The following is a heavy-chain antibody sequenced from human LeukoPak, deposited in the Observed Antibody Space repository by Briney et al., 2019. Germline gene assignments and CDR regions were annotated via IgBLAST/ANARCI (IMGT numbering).Heavy chain of an antibody. CDR3: ARVSYSSSWYVDC. D-gene: IGHD6-13*01. J-gene: IGHJ4*02. Sequence: GGSLRLSCAASGFTFSDYYMSWIRQAPGKGLEWVSYISSSSSYTNYADSVKGRFTISRDNAKNTLHLQMNSLRAEDTAVYYCARVSYSSSWYVDCWGQGTLVTVSS. CDR2: ISSSSSYT. V-gene: IGHV3-11*06. CDR1: GFTFSDYY.